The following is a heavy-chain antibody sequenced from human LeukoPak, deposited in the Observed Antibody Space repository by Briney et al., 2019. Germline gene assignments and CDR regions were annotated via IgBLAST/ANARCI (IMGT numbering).Heavy chain of an antibody. V-gene: IGHV3-21*01. J-gene: IGHJ5*02. D-gene: IGHD6-13*01. CDR2: ISSSSSYI. CDR1: GFTFRRYS. Sequence: GGSLRLSRAASGFTFRRYSMNWVRQAPGKGLAWVSSISSSSSYIYYADSVKGRFTISRDNAKNSLYLQMNSLRAEDTAVYYCARGTMGSSSWYLAWGQGTLVTVSS. CDR3: ARGTMGSSSWYLA.